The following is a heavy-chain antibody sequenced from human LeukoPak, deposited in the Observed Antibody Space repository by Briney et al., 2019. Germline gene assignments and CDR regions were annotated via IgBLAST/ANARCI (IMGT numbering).Heavy chain of an antibody. CDR2: ISGSGGST. CDR1: GFTFSSYA. CDR3: AKGAQPDCSSTSCYIFDS. V-gene: IGHV3-23*01. J-gene: IGHJ4*02. D-gene: IGHD2-2*02. Sequence: GGSLRLSCAASGFTFSSYAMSWVRQAPGKGLEWVPLISGSGGSTYYADSVKGRFTISRDNSKNTLYLQMNSLRAEDTAVYYCAKGAQPDCSSTSCYIFDSWGQGTLVTVSS.